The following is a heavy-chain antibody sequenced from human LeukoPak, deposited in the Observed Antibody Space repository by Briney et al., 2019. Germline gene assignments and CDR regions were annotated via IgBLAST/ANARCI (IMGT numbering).Heavy chain of an antibody. J-gene: IGHJ3*02. V-gene: IGHV1-69*13. D-gene: IGHD3-3*01. CDR1: GGTFSSYA. CDR3: AEGSWSGFGPNAFDN. Sequence: SVKVSCKASGGTFSSYAISWVRQAPGQGLEWMGGIIPIFGTANYAQKFQGRVTITADESTSTAYMELSSLRSEDTAVYYCAEGSWSGFGPNAFDNWGQGTMVTVSS. CDR2: IIPIFGTA.